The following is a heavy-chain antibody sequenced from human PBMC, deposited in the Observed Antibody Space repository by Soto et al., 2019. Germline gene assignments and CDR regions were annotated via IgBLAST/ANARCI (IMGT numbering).Heavy chain of an antibody. CDR2: ISSSSIYT. CDR1: GFTFSSYS. V-gene: IGHV3-21*06. J-gene: IGHJ6*03. Sequence: ESGGGLVKPGGSLRLSCVVSGFTFSSYSMNWVRQAPGKGLEWVSSISSSSIYTYYADSVKGRFTISRDNAKNSAYLQMNSLRAEDTAVYYCARDFKESQYYYYCMDVWGKGTTVTVSS. D-gene: IGHD3-10*01. CDR3: ARDFKESQYYYYCMDV.